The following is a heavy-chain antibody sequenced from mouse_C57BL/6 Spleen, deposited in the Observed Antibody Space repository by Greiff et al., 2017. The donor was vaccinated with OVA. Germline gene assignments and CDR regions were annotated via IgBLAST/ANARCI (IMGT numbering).Heavy chain of an antibody. D-gene: IGHD1-1*01. CDR3: ARVHYYGSSSDFDY. CDR1: GFTFSDYY. V-gene: IGHV5-16*01. Sequence: EVKLMEPEGGLVQPGSSMKLSCTASGFTFSDYYMAWVRQVPEKGLEWVANINYDGSSTYYLDSLKSRFLISSEHAKNILYLQMSSLKSEDTAAYYCARVHYYGSSSDFDYWGQGTTLTVSS. CDR2: INYDGSST. J-gene: IGHJ2*01.